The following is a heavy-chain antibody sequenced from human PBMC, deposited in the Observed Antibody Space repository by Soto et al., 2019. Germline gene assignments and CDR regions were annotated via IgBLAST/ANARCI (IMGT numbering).Heavy chain of an antibody. V-gene: IGHV4-59*01. Sequence: PSGTLPLHGSVTGGSISGYYRSWIRQPPGKGLEWIGYIYHRGSTKYNPSLRRRFTIPVDTPKYQFPVNLRSVTAADAPVFHCAGLHYDPFPWFAPWGQGTRVTVSS. CDR1: GGSISGYY. CDR3: AGLHYDPFPWFAP. CDR2: IYHRGST. D-gene: IGHD3-3*01. J-gene: IGHJ5*02.